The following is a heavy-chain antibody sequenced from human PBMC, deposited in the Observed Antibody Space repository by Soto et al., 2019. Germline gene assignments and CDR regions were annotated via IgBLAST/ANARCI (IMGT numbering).Heavy chain of an antibody. CDR3: ARDKITGRFDY. CDR2: TYYTEST. J-gene: IGHJ4*02. D-gene: IGHD2-8*02. V-gene: IGHV4-30-4*01. CDR1: AGSIRSDHY. Sequence: SETLSLTCTVSAGSIRSDHYWSWIRQAPGKGLEWIGYTYYTESTYYNPSLKSRVTISVDTSKNQFSLKLTSVTAADTAVYYCARDKITGRFDYWGQGTQVTVSS.